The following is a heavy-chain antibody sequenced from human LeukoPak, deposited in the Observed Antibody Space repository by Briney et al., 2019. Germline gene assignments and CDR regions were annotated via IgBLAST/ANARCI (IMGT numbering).Heavy chain of an antibody. CDR3: ASTRYYDSSGYRDNWFDP. CDR1: GGSFXGYY. D-gene: IGHD3-22*01. J-gene: IGHJ5*02. CDR2: INHSGST. Sequence: TLSLTXAXXGGSFXGYYWSWIRQPPGKGLEWIGEINHSGSTNYNPSLKSRVTISVDTSKNQFSLKLSSVTAADTAVYYCASTRYYDSSGYRDNWFDPWGQGTLVTVSS. V-gene: IGHV4-34*01.